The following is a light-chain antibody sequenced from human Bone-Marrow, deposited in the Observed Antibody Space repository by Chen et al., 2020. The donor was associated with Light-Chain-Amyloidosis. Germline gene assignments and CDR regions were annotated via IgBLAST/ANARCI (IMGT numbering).Light chain of an antibody. V-gene: IGLV2-14*03. Sequence: QSALTQPASVSESPGQSITISCTGTSSDLGGYNFVSWYQQHPGKAPKLMIFDVSSRPSGVSDRCSGSRSGNTASLTISGLEAEDEGTYYCSSFTGSRTVVFGTGTRLTVL. J-gene: IGLJ2*01. CDR1: SSDLGGYNF. CDR3: SSFTGSRTVV. CDR2: DVS.